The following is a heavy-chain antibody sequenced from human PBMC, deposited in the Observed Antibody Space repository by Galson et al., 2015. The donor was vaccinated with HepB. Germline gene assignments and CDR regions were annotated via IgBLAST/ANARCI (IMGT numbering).Heavy chain of an antibody. D-gene: IGHD6-19*01. CDR3: ARGLYSSGLDY. J-gene: IGHJ4*02. CDR2: IYSGGST. CDR1: GYNVGSNY. Sequence: SLRLSCAASGYNVGSNYMTWFRQAPGKGLEWVSVIYSGGSTYYADSVKGRFTISRDNSKNTLYLQMNSLRAEDTAVYYCARGLYSSGLDYWGQGTLVTVSS. V-gene: IGHV3-53*01.